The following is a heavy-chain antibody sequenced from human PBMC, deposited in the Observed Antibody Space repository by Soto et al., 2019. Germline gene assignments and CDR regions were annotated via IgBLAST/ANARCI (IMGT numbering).Heavy chain of an antibody. CDR2: INPNSGGT. CDR3: SRGAWSGYDPPASYYYYYGMDV. CDR1: GYTFTGYY. J-gene: IGHJ6*02. Sequence: GASVKVSCKASGYTFTGYYMHWVRQAPGQGLEWMGWINPNSGGTNYAQKFQGWVTMTRDTSISTAYMELSRLRSDDTAVYYCSRGAWSGYDPPASYYYYYGMDVWGQGTTVTVSS. D-gene: IGHD5-12*01. V-gene: IGHV1-2*04.